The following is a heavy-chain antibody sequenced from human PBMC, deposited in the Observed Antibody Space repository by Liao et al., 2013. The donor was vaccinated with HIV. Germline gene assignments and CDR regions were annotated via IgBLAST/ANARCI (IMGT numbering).Heavy chain of an antibody. D-gene: IGHD1-14*01. V-gene: IGHV4-39*07. CDR3: ARGAGHFDI. CDR1: GGSISSSGYY. J-gene: IGHJ3*02. Sequence: QLQLQESGPGLVKPSETLSLTCTVSGGSISSSGYYWGWIRQPPGEGLEWIGEINHSGSTNYNPSLKSRVTISVDTSRNKFSLNLNSVTAADTAIYFCARGAGHFDIWGQGTSVTVSA. CDR2: INHSGST.